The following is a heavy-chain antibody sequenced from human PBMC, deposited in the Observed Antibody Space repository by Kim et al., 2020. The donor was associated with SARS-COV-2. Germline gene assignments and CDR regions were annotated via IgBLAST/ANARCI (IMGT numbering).Heavy chain of an antibody. J-gene: IGHJ4*02. CDR3: ARMGAYNWNYFFDF. D-gene: IGHD1-7*01. Sequence: NPSLKRRVTISVDTSKNQFSLRLRSVTAADTAVYYCARMGAYNWNYFFDFWGQGTLVTVSS. V-gene: IGHV4-59*01.